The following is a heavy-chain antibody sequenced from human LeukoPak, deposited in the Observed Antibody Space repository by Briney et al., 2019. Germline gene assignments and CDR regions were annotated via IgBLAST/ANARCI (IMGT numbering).Heavy chain of an antibody. D-gene: IGHD2-21*01. V-gene: IGHV3-30*04. Sequence: GGSLRLSCAASGFTFSSYAMSWVRQAPGKGLEWVAVISYDGSNKYYADSVKGRFTISRDNSKNTLYLQMNSLRAEDTAVYYCAASIPPASWGQGTLVTVSS. CDR3: AASIPPAS. CDR1: GFTFSSYA. CDR2: ISYDGSNK. J-gene: IGHJ5*02.